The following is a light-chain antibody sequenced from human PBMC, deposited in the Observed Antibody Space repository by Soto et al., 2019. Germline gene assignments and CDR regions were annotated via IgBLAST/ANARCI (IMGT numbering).Light chain of an antibody. CDR2: TAS. V-gene: IGKV1-39*01. CDR1: QSISDY. J-gene: IGKJ4*01. CDR3: QQSYSTPLA. Sequence: DIPMTQSPSSLSASVGDGVTITCRASQSISDYLNWYQQKPGEAPKLLIYTASSLQSGVPSRFSGSGSGTDFTLTISSLQPEDFATYYCQQSYSTPLAFGGGTKVEI.